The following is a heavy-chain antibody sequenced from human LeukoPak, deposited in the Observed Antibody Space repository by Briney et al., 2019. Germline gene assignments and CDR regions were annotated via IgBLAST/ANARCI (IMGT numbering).Heavy chain of an antibody. D-gene: IGHD6-19*01. CDR3: ATKQWLAPPPDS. CDR1: GFTFSKYW. Sequence: GGSLRLSCAASGFTFSKYWMLWVRQAPGKGLESVSRFNTDGTVTTYADSVKGRFTVSRDNADNTMFLQMNSVRDEDTAVYYCATKQWLAPPPDSWGQGTTVTVSS. J-gene: IGHJ6*02. V-gene: IGHV3-74*01. CDR2: FNTDGTVT.